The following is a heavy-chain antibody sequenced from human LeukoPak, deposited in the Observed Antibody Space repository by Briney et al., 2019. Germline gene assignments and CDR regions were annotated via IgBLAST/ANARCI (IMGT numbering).Heavy chain of an antibody. Sequence: GGSLRLSCAASGFTFSSYGMHWVRQAPGKGLEWVAVISYDGSNKYYADSVKGRFTISRDNSKNTLYLQMNSLRAEDTAVYYCARDDSSGPSYWGQGTLVTVSS. CDR1: GFTFSSYG. V-gene: IGHV3-30*03. D-gene: IGHD6-19*01. CDR3: ARDDSSGPSY. CDR2: ISYDGSNK. J-gene: IGHJ4*02.